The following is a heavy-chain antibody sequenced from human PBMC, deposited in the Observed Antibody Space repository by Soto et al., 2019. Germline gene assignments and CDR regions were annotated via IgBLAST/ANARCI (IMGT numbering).Heavy chain of an antibody. Sequence: GGSLRLSCAASGFTFSSYAMSWVRQAPGKGLEWVSAISGSGGTTYYADSVKGRFTISRDNYKNTLYLQMNSLRAEDTAVYYFAKAVCETNLKRNYYGMDFWGQGTPVTVSS. CDR1: GFTFSSYA. CDR3: AKAVCETNLKRNYYGMDF. CDR2: ISGSGGTT. V-gene: IGHV3-23*01. J-gene: IGHJ6*02. D-gene: IGHD2-8*01.